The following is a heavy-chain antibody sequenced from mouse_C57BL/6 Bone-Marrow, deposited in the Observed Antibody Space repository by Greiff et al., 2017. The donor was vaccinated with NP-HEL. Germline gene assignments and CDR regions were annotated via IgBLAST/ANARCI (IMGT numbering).Heavy chain of an antibody. CDR2: LDPEDGET. D-gene: IGHD1-1*01. CDR3: APIYYYEDYFDY. V-gene: IGHV14-2*01. CDR1: GFNIKDYY. J-gene: IGHJ2*01. Sequence: EVQRVESGAELVKPGASVKLSCTASGFNIKDYYMHWVKQRTEQGLEWIGRLDPEDGETKYAPKFQGKATITADTASNTAYLQLSSLTSEDTAVYYCAPIYYYEDYFDYWGQGTTLTVSS.